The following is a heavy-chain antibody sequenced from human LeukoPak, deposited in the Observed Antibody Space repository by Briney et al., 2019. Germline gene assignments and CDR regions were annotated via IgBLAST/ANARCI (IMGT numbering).Heavy chain of an antibody. D-gene: IGHD2-2*01. V-gene: IGHV3-21*01. J-gene: IGHJ4*02. CDR3: ARDFMGESGYAGY. Sequence: PGGSLRLSCAASGFTSSSYTMNWVRQAPGKGLEWISSISPTGAHVFYADSLRGRSTISRDGAKNSLYLQISSLRAEDTAIYYCARDFMGESGYAGYWGQGALVTVSS. CDR1: GFTSSSYT. CDR2: ISPTGAHV.